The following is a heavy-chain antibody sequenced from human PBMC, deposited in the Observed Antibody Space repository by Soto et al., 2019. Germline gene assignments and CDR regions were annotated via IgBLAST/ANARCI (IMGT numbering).Heavy chain of an antibody. J-gene: IGHJ4*02. D-gene: IGHD1-7*01. CDR1: GGTFSSYT. V-gene: IGHV1-69*08. Sequence: QVQLVQSGAEVKQPGSSVKVSCKASGGTFSSYTISWVRQAPGQGLEWLGRIIPILGIANYAQKFLGRVTINADKSTSTAYMERSSLRSEDTAVYYCARDYGITGTIIWFDYWGQGTLGTVSS. CDR2: IIPILGIA. CDR3: ARDYGITGTIIWFDY.